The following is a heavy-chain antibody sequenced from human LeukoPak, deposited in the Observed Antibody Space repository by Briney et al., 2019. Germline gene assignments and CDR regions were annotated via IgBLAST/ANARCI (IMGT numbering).Heavy chain of an antibody. CDR3: AALTAYYLDLDAFDI. Sequence: PSETLSLTCAVSGYSIISGYYWGWIRQPPGKGLEWIGSIYHSGSTYYNPSLKSRVTISVDTSKNQFSLKLSSVTAADTAVYYCAALTAYYLDLDAFDIWGQGTMVTVSS. V-gene: IGHV4-38-2*01. D-gene: IGHD3-9*01. CDR1: GYSIISGYY. CDR2: IYHSGST. J-gene: IGHJ3*02.